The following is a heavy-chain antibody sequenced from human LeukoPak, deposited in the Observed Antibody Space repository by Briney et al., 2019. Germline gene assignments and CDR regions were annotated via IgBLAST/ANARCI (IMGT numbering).Heavy chain of an antibody. Sequence: GGSLRLFCEASGFTFSSYAMSWARQAPGKGLAWVSVISSSADSTYYADSVKGRFTISRDNSKNTLFLQMNSLRAEDTAVYYCAKPLEKYTYGGNFDYWGQGILVTVSS. V-gene: IGHV3-23*01. J-gene: IGHJ4*02. CDR3: AKPLEKYTYGGNFDY. D-gene: IGHD4-23*01. CDR1: GFTFSSYA. CDR2: ISSSADST.